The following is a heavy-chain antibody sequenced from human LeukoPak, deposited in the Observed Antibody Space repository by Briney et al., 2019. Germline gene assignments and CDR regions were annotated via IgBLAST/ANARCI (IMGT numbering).Heavy chain of an antibody. V-gene: IGHV4-59*12. CDR3: ARDRLGSGPNWFDP. CDR1: GGSISSYY. CDR2: IYYSGSA. Sequence: SETLSLTCTVSGGSISSYYWSWIRQPPGKGLEWIGYIYYSGSANYNPSLKSRVTISVDTSKNQFSLKLSSVTAADTAVYYCARDRLGSGPNWFDPWGQGTLVTVSS. J-gene: IGHJ5*02. D-gene: IGHD3-10*01.